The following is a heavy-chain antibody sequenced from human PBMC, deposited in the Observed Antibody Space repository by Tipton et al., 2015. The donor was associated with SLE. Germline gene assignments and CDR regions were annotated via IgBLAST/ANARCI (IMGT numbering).Heavy chain of an antibody. J-gene: IGHJ4*02. CDR3: ARAMVRGEWYFDY. D-gene: IGHD3-10*01. Sequence: SLRLSCAASGFTVSSNYMSWVRQAPGKGLEWVSVIYSGGSTYYADSVKGRFTISRDNSKNTLSLQRNSLRAEDTAVYYCARAMVRGEWYFDYWGQGTLVTVSS. CDR1: GFTVSSNY. V-gene: IGHV3-53*01. CDR2: IYSGGST.